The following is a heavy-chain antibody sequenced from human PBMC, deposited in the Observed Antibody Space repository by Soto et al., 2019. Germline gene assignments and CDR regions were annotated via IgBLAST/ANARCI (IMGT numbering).Heavy chain of an antibody. D-gene: IGHD3-9*01. CDR3: ATERILTGYYEVSNWFDP. Sequence: GASVKVSCKASGYTFTGYYMHWVRQAPGQGLEWMGWINPNSGGTNYAQKFQGWVTMTRDTSISTAYMELSSLRSEDTAVYYCATERILTGYYEVSNWFDPWGQGTLVTVSS. CDR1: GYTFTGYY. CDR2: INPNSGGT. V-gene: IGHV1-2*04. J-gene: IGHJ5*02.